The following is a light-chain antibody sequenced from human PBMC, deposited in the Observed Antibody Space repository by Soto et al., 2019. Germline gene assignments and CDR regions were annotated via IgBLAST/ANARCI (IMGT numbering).Light chain of an antibody. V-gene: IGLV2-23*01. CDR2: EGS. CDR1: SSDVGSYNL. CDR3: CSYAGSSIHVV. Sequence: QSALTQPACVSGSPGQSITISCTGTSSDVGSYNLVSWYQQHPGKAPKLMIYEGSKRPSGVSNRFSGSKSGNTASLTISGLQAEDEADYYCCSYAGSSIHVVFGGGTKLTVL. J-gene: IGLJ2*01.